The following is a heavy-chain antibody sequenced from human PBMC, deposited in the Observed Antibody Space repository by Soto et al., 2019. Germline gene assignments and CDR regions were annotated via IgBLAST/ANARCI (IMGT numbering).Heavy chain of an antibody. CDR1: GGSFPSDT. CDR2: IVPVFGTP. D-gene: IGHD3-22*01. Sequence: QMQLMQSGAEVKKPGSSVKVSCKSSGGSFPSDTVSWVRQAPGQGLEWLGGIVPVFGTPNHAQKFQGRVTISADGSTNTVYMELTSLRPEDTAVYYCTRPSNGYYHDAFDIWGQGTLVTVSS. CDR3: TRPSNGYYHDAFDI. V-gene: IGHV1-69*01. J-gene: IGHJ3*02.